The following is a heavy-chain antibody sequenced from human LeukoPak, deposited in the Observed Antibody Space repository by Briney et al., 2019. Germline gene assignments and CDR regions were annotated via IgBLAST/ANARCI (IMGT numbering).Heavy chain of an antibody. D-gene: IGHD4-17*01. CDR1: GFSFSTFG. V-gene: IGHV3-23*01. CDR2: ISDTGGAT. J-gene: IGHJ4*02. CDR3: ARGSAQLDYGDNGDYFDY. Sequence: GGSLRLSCAASGFSFSTFGMSWVRHAPGKGLEWVSSISDTGGATYYPASVKGRFTVSRDNSKNTLFLQMNSLRAEDTAVYYCARGSAQLDYGDNGDYFDYWGQGTLVTVSS.